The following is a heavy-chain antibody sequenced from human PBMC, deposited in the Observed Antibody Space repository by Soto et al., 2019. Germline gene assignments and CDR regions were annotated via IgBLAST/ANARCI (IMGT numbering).Heavy chain of an antibody. CDR2: ISSSSSYI. J-gene: IGHJ3*02. CDR3: ARQRSARNDAFDI. V-gene: IGHV3-21*01. CDR1: GFTFSSYS. Sequence: GGSLRLSCAASGFTFSSYSMNWVRQAPGKGLEWVSSISSSSSYIYYADSVKGRFTISRDNAKNSLYLQMNSLKAEDTAVYYCARQRSARNDAFDIWGQGTMVTVSS. D-gene: IGHD1-1*01.